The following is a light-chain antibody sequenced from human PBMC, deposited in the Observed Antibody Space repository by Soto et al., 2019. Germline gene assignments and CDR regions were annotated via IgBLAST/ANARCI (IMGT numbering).Light chain of an antibody. J-gene: IGLJ2*01. Sequence: QSVLTQPPSASGTPGQRITISCSGSSSNIGSNTVSWYQQVPRTAPKLLIYTNNQRPSGVPDRFSGSKSGTSASLAIGGLQSEDEADYYCAAWDDSLNVVVFGGGTKVTVL. V-gene: IGLV1-44*01. CDR3: AAWDDSLNVVV. CDR2: TNN. CDR1: SSNIGSNT.